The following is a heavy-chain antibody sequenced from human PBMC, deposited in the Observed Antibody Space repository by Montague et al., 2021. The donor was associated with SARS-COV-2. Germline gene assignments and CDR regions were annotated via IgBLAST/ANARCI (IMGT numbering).Heavy chain of an antibody. Sequence: SLRLSCAASGFTSGDYQMTWVRQAPGKGLQRVANINQDETAKTYVDSVKGRFTISRDNAKNSLILQMNSLKDEDTAVYYCARSPRGSGTGWLDYWGQGTPVTVSS. V-gene: IGHV3-7*01. CDR1: GFTSGDYQ. CDR3: ARSPRGSGTGWLDY. CDR2: INQDETAK. J-gene: IGHJ4*02. D-gene: IGHD3/OR15-3a*01.